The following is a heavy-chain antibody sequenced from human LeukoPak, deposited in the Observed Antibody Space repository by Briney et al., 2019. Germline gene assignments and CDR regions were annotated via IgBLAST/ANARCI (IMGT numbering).Heavy chain of an antibody. V-gene: IGHV1-24*01. CDR2: FDPEDGET. D-gene: IGHD6-19*01. Sequence: ASVKVSCKVSGYTLTELSMHWVRQPPGKGLEWMGGFDPEDGETIYAQKFQGRVTMTEDTSTDTAYMELSSLRSEDTAVYYCATGSSGWQAYLFDYWGQGTLVTVSS. J-gene: IGHJ4*02. CDR1: GYTLTELS. CDR3: ATGSSGWQAYLFDY.